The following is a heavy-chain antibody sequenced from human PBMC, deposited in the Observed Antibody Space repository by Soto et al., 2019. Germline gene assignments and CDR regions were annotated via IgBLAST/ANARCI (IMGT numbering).Heavy chain of an antibody. CDR1: GYTFTTYY. V-gene: IGHV1-46*01. D-gene: IGHD6-19*01. Sequence: QVQLVQSGAEVKKPGASVKVSCKASGYTFTTYYLHWVRQAPGQGLECMGIINPSGGTTNYAQKFQGRVTMTRHTSTSTVYMELSSLRSDDTAVYYCARDRGLAVATAPPTYSYYGMDVWGQGTTVTVSS. J-gene: IGHJ6*02. CDR2: INPSGGTT. CDR3: ARDRGLAVATAPPTYSYYGMDV.